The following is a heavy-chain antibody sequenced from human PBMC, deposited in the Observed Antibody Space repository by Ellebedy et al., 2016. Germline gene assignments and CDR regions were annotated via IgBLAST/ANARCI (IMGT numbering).Heavy chain of an antibody. CDR1: GYTFTNYI. D-gene: IGHD4/OR15-4a*01. J-gene: IGHJ4*02. CDR3: ARDPGPFGNGAYSPY. V-gene: IGHV1-18*01. CDR2: ISAYNDNA. Sequence: ASVKVSCXASGYTFTNYIITWVRQAPGQGLEWMGWISAYNDNAKYAQNLQDRVTMTTDTSTSTAYMELRSLRSDDTAMYCCARDPGPFGNGAYSPYWGQGTLVTVSS.